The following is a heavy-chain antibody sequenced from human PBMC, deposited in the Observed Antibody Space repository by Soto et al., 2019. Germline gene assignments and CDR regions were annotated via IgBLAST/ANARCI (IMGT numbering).Heavy chain of an antibody. J-gene: IGHJ5*02. D-gene: IGHD5-12*01. CDR3: ARVGRDGYNLGWFDP. V-gene: IGHV1-69*01. CDR1: GGTFRRYT. CDR2: ITPMFGTP. Sequence: QVQLVQSGAEVKKPGSSVKVSCKASGGTFRRYTITWVRQAPGQGLEWMGGITPMFGTPNYAQKFRGRVTITADESTSTAYMELSSLRSEDTAMYFCARVGRDGYNLGWFDPWGQGTLVTVSS.